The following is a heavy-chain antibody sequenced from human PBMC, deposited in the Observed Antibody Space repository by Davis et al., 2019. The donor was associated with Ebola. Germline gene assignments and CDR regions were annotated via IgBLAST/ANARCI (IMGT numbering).Heavy chain of an antibody. D-gene: IGHD4-11*01. V-gene: IGHV3-21*01. CDR1: GFTFSTYS. CDR2: ISSDSDYI. J-gene: IGHJ4*02. Sequence: GESLKISCAASGFTFSTYSMSWVRQAPGKGLEWVSSISSDSDYIYYADSAKGRFTISRDNAKNSLYLQMNSLRAEDTAVYYCARGAPDDYSNYAIDYWGQGTLVTVSS. CDR3: ARGAPDDYSNYAIDY.